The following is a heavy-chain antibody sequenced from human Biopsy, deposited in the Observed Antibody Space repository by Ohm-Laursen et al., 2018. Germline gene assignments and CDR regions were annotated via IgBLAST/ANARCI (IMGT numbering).Heavy chain of an antibody. Sequence: GTLSLTWTVSGDSISSYYWGWIRQSPGKGLEWIGYVYYTGSTGYNPSLQSRVTISVDTSKNHFSLRLRSVTPADTAIYYCARDRGYYSDRTVPGYFDLWGRGTLVTVSS. CDR1: GDSISSYY. V-gene: IGHV4-59*01. D-gene: IGHD3-22*01. CDR3: ARDRGYYSDRTVPGYFDL. CDR2: VYYTGST. J-gene: IGHJ2*01.